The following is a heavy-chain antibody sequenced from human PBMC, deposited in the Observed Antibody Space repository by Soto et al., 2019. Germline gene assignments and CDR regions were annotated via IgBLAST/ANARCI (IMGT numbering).Heavy chain of an antibody. Sequence: QVQLVQSGAEVKKPGASVKGSCKASGYTFTGFYMHLVRQAPGQGLEWMGWINPNSGGTDYAQKFQGLFTMTRDTSISTAYMELSRLTSDDTAVYYCARANWYGSSSGFPAFDLWGQGKMVTVSS. V-gene: IGHV1-2*04. J-gene: IGHJ3*01. CDR2: INPNSGGT. CDR1: GYTFTGFY. D-gene: IGHD6-6*01. CDR3: ARANWYGSSSGFPAFDL.